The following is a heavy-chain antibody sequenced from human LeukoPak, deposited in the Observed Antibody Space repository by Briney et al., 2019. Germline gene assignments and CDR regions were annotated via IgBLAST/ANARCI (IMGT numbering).Heavy chain of an antibody. V-gene: IGHV2-5*02. CDR2: IYWDDDK. CDR3: AHIAVVGTYFDY. D-gene: IGHD6-19*01. J-gene: IGHJ4*02. Sequence: SGPTLLKPTQTLTLTCTFSGFSLSTSGMGVGWIRQPPGKALEWLVLIYWDDDKRYSPSLKSRLTITKDTSKNQVVLTMTNMDPVDTATYYCAHIAVVGTYFDYWGQGTLVTVSS. CDR1: GFSLSTSGMG.